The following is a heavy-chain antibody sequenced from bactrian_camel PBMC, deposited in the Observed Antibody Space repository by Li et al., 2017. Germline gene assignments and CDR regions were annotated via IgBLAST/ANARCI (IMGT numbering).Heavy chain of an antibody. D-gene: IGHD6*01. CDR1: GFTFSSYG. CDR2: IQGGGDGS. CDR3: ASRRVPAGPLSDFAY. V-gene: IGHV3S40*01. J-gene: IGHJ6*01. Sequence: DVQLVESGGGLVQPGGSLTLSCAASGFTFSSYGMSWVRQAPGKGFEWVSSIQGGGDGSYYADSVKGRFTISRDNAKNTVYLQMNSLATEDTAVYYCASRRVPAGPLSDFAYWGQGTQVTVS.